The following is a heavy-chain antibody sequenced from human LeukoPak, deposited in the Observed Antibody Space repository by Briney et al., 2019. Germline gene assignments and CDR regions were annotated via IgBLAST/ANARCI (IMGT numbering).Heavy chain of an antibody. CDR1: GFTFSSYG. CDR2: IWYDGSNK. Sequence: GRSLRLSCAASGFTFSSYGMHWVRQAPGKGLEWVAVIWYDGSNKYYADSVKGRFTISRDNSKNTLYLQMNSLRAEDTAVYYCARDLVDIVVVPAAMPPLIHRGQGTLVTVSS. V-gene: IGHV3-33*01. J-gene: IGHJ4*02. D-gene: IGHD2-2*01. CDR3: ARDLVDIVVVPAAMPPLIH.